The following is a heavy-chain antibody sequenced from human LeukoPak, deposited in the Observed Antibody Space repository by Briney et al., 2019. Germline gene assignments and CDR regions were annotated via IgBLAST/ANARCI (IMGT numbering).Heavy chain of an antibody. Sequence: GRSLRLSCAASGFTFSSYAMHWVRQAPGKGLEWVAVISYDGSNKYYADSVKGRFTISRDNSKNTLYLQMNSLRAEDTAVYYCARVGSSLGDFWSGHYTWYFDYWGQGTLVTVSS. J-gene: IGHJ4*02. CDR1: GFTFSSYA. D-gene: IGHD3-3*01. CDR3: ARVGSSLGDFWSGHYTWYFDY. V-gene: IGHV3-30*04. CDR2: ISYDGSNK.